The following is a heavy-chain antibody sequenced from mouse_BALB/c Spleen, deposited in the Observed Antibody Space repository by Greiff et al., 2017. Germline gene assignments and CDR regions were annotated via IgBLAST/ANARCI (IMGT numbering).Heavy chain of an antibody. CDR2: INSNGGST. J-gene: IGHJ4*01. D-gene: IGHD4-1*01. Sequence: EVKLQESGGGLVKLGGSLKLSCAASGFTFSSYYMSWVRQTPEKRLELVAAINSNGGSTYYPDTVKGRFTISRDNAKNTLYLQMSSLKSEDTALYYCARQGLPNWDDYYAMDYWGQGTSVTVSS. CDR1: GFTFSSYY. CDR3: ARQGLPNWDDYYAMDY. V-gene: IGHV5-6-2*01.